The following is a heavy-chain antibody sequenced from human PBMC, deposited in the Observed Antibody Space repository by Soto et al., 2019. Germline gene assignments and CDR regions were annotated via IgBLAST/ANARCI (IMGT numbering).Heavy chain of an antibody. D-gene: IGHD1-26*01. CDR2: IYSGGST. Sequence: EVQLVESGGGLIQPGGSLRLSCAASGFTVSSNYMSWVRQAPGKGLEWVSVIYSGGSTYYADSVKGRFTISRDNSKSTLYLQMNSLRAEDTAVYYCASSGSLRGDAFDIWGQGTMVTVSS. V-gene: IGHV3-53*01. CDR1: GFTVSSNY. CDR3: ASSGSLRGDAFDI. J-gene: IGHJ3*02.